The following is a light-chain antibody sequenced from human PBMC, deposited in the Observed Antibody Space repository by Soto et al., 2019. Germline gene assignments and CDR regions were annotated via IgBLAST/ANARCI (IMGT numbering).Light chain of an antibody. CDR3: QQYNIWPSIT. CDR1: QSVSEY. Sequence: VITQSPATLSVYPGERATLSCRASQSVSEYLAWYQQKPGQAPRLLIYGASTRATGIPARFSGSGSGTEFTLTISSLQSEDFAVYYCQQYNIWPSITFGQGTRLEIK. J-gene: IGKJ5*01. V-gene: IGKV3-15*01. CDR2: GAS.